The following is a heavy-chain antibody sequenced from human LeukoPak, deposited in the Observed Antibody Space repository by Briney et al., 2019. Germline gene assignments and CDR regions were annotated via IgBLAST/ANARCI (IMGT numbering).Heavy chain of an antibody. D-gene: IGHD3-10*02. Sequence: ASVKVSCKASGYTFTGYYMHWVRQAPGLGLEWMGRINPNSGGTNYAQKFQGRVTMTRDTSISTAYMELSRLRSEDTAVYYCARDVFEGSPFDYWGQGTLVTVSS. CDR2: INPNSGGT. CDR3: ARDVFEGSPFDY. J-gene: IGHJ4*02. V-gene: IGHV1-2*06. CDR1: GYTFTGYY.